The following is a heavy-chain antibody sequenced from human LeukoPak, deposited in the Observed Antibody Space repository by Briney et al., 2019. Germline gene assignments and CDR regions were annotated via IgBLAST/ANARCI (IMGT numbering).Heavy chain of an antibody. CDR2: IYPSDSGI. V-gene: IGHV5-51*01. Sequence: GESLKISCRTSGYIFSAYWIGWVRHLPGRGLEWMGIIYPSDSGIKYSPSFQGHVTISADKSINTAYLQWSSLKASGSAMYYCARQAYCSGDSCFSFLDPFDIWGQGTMVTVSS. CDR3: ARQAYCSGDSCFSFLDPFDI. CDR1: GYIFSAYW. D-gene: IGHD2-15*01. J-gene: IGHJ3*02.